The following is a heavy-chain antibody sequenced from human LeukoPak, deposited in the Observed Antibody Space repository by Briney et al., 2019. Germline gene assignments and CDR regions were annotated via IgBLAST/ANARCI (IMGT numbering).Heavy chain of an antibody. CDR3: ARVSLPRYYFDY. CDR2: IYYSGST. V-gene: IGHV4-59*01. Sequence: PSETLSLTCTVSGGSISSYYWSWIRQPPGKGLEWIGYIYYSGSTNYNPSLKSRVTISVDTSKNQFSLKLSSVTAADTAVYYCARVSLPRYYFDYWGQGTLVTVSS. D-gene: IGHD1-26*01. J-gene: IGHJ4*02. CDR1: GGSISSYY.